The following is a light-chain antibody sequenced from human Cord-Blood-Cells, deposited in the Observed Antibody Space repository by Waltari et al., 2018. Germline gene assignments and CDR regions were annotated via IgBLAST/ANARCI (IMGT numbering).Light chain of an antibody. CDR2: GAS. V-gene: IGKV3-15*01. J-gene: IGKJ2*01. CDR1: PSVSIN. Sequence: IVMTQSPATLSVSPGVRATLSGRASPSVSINLAWYQQKPGQAPRLLIYGASTRATGIPARFSGSGSGTEVTLTISSLQSEDFAVYYCQQYNNWPYTFGQGTKLEIK. CDR3: QQYNNWPYT.